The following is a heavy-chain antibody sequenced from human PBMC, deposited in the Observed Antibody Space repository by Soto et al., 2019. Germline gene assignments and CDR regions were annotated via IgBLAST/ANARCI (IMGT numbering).Heavy chain of an antibody. CDR3: ARAATRYCSGGSCYSGRDY. Sequence: QVQLQQWGAGLLKPSETLSLTCAVYGGSFSGYYWSWIRQPPGKGLEWIGEINHSGSTNYNPSIKSRVTISVDTSKNQCSLNLSSVTAADTAVYYCARAATRYCSGGSCYSGRDYWDQGTLVTVSS. CDR1: GGSFSGYY. D-gene: IGHD2-15*01. CDR2: INHSGST. J-gene: IGHJ4*02. V-gene: IGHV4-34*01.